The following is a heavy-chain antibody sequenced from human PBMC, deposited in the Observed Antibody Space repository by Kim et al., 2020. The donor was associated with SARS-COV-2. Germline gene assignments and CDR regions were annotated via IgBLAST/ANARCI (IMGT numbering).Heavy chain of an antibody. CDR2: MNPNSGNT. CDR3: ARDLRNVLLWFGERTRFDP. V-gene: IGHV1-8*01. CDR1: GYTFTSYD. J-gene: IGHJ5*02. Sequence: ASVKVSCKASGYTFTSYDINWVRQATGQGLEWMGWMNPNSGNTGYAQKFQGRVTMTRNTSISTAYMELSSLRSEDTAVYYCARDLRNVLLWFGERTRFDPWGQGTLVTFSS. D-gene: IGHD3-10*01.